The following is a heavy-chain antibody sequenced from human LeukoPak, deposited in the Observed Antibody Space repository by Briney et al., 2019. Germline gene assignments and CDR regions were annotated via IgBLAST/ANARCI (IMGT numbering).Heavy chain of an antibody. CDR2: ISTSSSYI. V-gene: IGHV3-21*04. D-gene: IGHD1-7*01. J-gene: IGHJ4*02. CDR3: ARKGLGGELGGFDS. Sequence: GGSLRLSCAASGFTFSNYGMNWVRQAPGQGLEWVSSISTSSSYIYYADSVKGRFTISRDNAKSSLYLQMNSLRVEDTALYHCARKGLGGELGGFDSWGQGTLVTVSS. CDR1: GFTFSNYG.